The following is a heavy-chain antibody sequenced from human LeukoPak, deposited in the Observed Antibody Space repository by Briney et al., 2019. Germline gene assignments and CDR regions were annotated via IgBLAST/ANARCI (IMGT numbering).Heavy chain of an antibody. Sequence: SETLSLTCTVSGGSISSYYWSWVRQPPGKGLEWMGYIYFSGGTNYNPSLKSRVTISVDTSKNQFSLKLSSVTAADTAVYYCARSNYDFWSGYEDNWFDPWGQGTLVTVSS. J-gene: IGHJ5*02. CDR2: IYFSGGT. CDR3: ARSNYDFWSGYEDNWFDP. V-gene: IGHV4-59*01. CDR1: GGSISSYY. D-gene: IGHD3-3*01.